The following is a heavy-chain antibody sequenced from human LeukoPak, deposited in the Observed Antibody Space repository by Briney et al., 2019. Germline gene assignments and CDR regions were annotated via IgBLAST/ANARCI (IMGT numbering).Heavy chain of an antibody. V-gene: IGHV3-23*01. D-gene: IGHD2-15*01. CDR2: ISASGGST. CDR3: ARHPTVVVAATYFDW. CDR1: GFTFSDYA. Sequence: GGSLRLSCAASGFTFSDYAMSWVRQAPGKGLGWVSPISASGGSTYYADSVKGRFTISRDNSKNTLCLQMNSLRPEDTAVYYCARHPTVVVAATYFDWWSQGTLVTVSS. J-gene: IGHJ4*02.